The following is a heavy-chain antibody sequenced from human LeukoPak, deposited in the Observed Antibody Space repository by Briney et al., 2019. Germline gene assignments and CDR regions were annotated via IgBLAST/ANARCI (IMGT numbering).Heavy chain of an antibody. D-gene: IGHD6-13*01. CDR2: ISYSGNT. V-gene: IGHV4-59*08. J-gene: IGHJ4*02. CDR1: GGSISSYY. Sequence: SETLSLTCTVSGGSISSYYWSWIRQPPGKGLECIGYISYSGNTNYNPSLKSRVTISVDTSKNQFSLKLSSATAADTAVYYCARHRWVASAGENFDYWGQGTLVTVSS. CDR3: ARHRWVASAGENFDY.